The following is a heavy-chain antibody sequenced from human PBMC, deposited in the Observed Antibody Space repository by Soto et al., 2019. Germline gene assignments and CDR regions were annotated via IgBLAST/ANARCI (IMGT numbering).Heavy chain of an antibody. J-gene: IGHJ4*02. V-gene: IGHV4-34*01. D-gene: IGHD1-1*01. CDR2: INHSGSI. CDR1: GGSFSDYH. Sequence: QVQLQQWGAGLLKPSETLSLTCAVYGGSFSDYHWSWIRQPPGKGLEWIGEINHSGSINYNPSLKSRVTISGDTSRNQFSLNLSSVTAADTAVYYCVTFVGATTGIRGSPGDSWGQGTLVTVSS. CDR3: VTFVGATTGIRGSPGDS.